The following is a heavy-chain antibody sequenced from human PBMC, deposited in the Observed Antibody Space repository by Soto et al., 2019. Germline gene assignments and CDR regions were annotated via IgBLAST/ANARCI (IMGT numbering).Heavy chain of an antibody. CDR3: ARDGHGGMAGTDFDY. Sequence: QVQLVQSGAEVKKPGSSVKVSCKASGGTFSSYAISWVRQAPGQGLEWMGGIIPIFGTANYAQKFQGRVTINAEESTSTGYMELSSLRSEDTAVYYCARDGHGGMAGTDFDYWGQGTLVTVSS. V-gene: IGHV1-69*01. CDR1: GGTFSSYA. D-gene: IGHD6-19*01. J-gene: IGHJ4*02. CDR2: IIPIFGTA.